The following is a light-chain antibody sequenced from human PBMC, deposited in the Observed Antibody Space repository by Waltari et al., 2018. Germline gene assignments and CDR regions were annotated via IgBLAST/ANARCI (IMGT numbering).Light chain of an antibody. CDR1: QGMSSY. CDR2: AAS. V-gene: IGKV1-9*01. Sequence: DIQLTQSPSFLSASVGDRVTITCRPSQGMSSYLAWYQQKPGKAPKLLIYAASNLQSGVPSRFSGSGSGTEFTLTISSLQPEDFATYYCQQLNSYPLTFGGGTKVEIK. J-gene: IGKJ4*01. CDR3: QQLNSYPLT.